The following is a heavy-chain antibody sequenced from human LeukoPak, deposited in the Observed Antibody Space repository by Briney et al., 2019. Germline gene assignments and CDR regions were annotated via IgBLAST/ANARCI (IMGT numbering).Heavy chain of an antibody. Sequence: SQTLSLTCTVSGGSISSGGYYWSWIRQPPGKGLEWIGYIYHSGSTYYNPSLKSRVTISVDTSNNQFSLKLSSVTAADTAVYYCASYDYVKYYFDYWGQGTLVTVSS. CDR2: IYHSGST. CDR3: ASYDYVKYYFDY. CDR1: GGSISSGGYY. V-gene: IGHV4-30-2*02. D-gene: IGHD3-16*01. J-gene: IGHJ4*02.